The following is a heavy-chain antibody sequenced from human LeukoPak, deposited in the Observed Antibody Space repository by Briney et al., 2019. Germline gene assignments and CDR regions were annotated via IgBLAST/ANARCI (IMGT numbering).Heavy chain of an antibody. Sequence: PGGSLRLSCAASGFTFSSYWMSWVRQAPGKGLEWVANIKQDGSEKYYVDSVKGRFTISRDNAKNSLYLQMNSLRAEDTAVYYCARDRGSGWYYFDYWGQGTLVTVSS. J-gene: IGHJ4*02. CDR2: IKQDGSEK. CDR3: ARDRGSGWYYFDY. D-gene: IGHD6-19*01. CDR1: GFTFSSYW. V-gene: IGHV3-7*01.